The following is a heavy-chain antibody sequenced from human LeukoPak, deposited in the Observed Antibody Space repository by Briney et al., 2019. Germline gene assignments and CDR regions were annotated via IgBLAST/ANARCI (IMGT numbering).Heavy chain of an antibody. CDR1: GGSFSGYY. D-gene: IGHD6-6*01. V-gene: IGHV3-23*01. J-gene: IGHJ4*02. Sequence: ETLSLTCAVYGGSFSGYYWSWIRQPPGKGLEWVSAISGSGGSTYYADSVKGRFTISRDNSKNTLYLQMNSLRAEDTAVYYCAKRSSSSRPVDYWGQGTLVTVSS. CDR2: ISGSGGST. CDR3: AKRSSSSRPVDY.